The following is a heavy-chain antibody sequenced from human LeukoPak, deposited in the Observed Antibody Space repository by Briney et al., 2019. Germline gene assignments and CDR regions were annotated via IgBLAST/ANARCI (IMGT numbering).Heavy chain of an antibody. Sequence: GGSLRLSCAASGFTFNSYAVSWVRQAPGKGLEWVSVISGSGSNTYYADSVKGRFTISRDNSKNTLYLQMNSLRAEDTAVYYCAKRDSNDYYYSASDYWGQGTLVTVSS. CDR3: AKRDSNDYYYSASDY. J-gene: IGHJ4*02. CDR2: ISGSGSNT. CDR1: GFTFNSYA. V-gene: IGHV3-23*01. D-gene: IGHD3-22*01.